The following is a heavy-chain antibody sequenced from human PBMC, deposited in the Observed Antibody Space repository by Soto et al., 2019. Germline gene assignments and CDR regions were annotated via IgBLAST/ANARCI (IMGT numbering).Heavy chain of an antibody. J-gene: IGHJ6*02. Sequence: QVQLQESGSGLVKTSQSLSLTCTVSGVSLNTADTWWSWIRQSPGKGLEFIGYYHSGGSTYYDASFRSRVIISADTSHSPFSLKLISVTVAETAVYFCVRSRQMESGNDYGLDGWGQGTTVTVSS. CDR2: YHSGGST. CDR1: GVSLNTADTW. CDR3: VRSRQMESGNDYGLDG. V-gene: IGHV4-30-4*01. D-gene: IGHD1-1*01.